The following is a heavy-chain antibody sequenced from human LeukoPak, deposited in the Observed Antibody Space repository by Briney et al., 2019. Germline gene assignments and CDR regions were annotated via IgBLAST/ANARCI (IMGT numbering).Heavy chain of an antibody. V-gene: IGHV1-18*01. CDR2: ISAYNGNT. CDR3: ARAVRPIAAANY. Sequence: ASVKLSCKASGYTFTSYGISWVRQAPGQGHERMGWISAYNGNTNYAQKLHGRVTMTTDASTSTAYMELRRLRSDDTAVYYCARAVRPIAAANYWGQGTLVTVSS. J-gene: IGHJ4*01. D-gene: IGHD6-13*01. CDR1: GYTFTSYG.